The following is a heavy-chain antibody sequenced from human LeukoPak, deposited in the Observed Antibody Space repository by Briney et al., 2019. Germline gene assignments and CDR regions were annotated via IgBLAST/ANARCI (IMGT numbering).Heavy chain of an antibody. Sequence: GGSLRLSCAASGFTFGSYAVSWVRQAPEKGLEWVSAIDGSGDNTYYADSVKGRFTISRDNSKNTLYLQMNSLRAEDTAVYYCPKEDRLRTIDYWGQGTLVTVSS. CDR3: PKEDRLRTIDY. V-gene: IGHV3-23*01. D-gene: IGHD4-17*01. CDR1: GFTFGSYA. J-gene: IGHJ4*02. CDR2: IDGSGDNT.